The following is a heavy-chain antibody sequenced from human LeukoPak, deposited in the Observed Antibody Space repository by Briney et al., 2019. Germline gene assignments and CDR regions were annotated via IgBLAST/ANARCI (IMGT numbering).Heavy chain of an antibody. V-gene: IGHV3-21*01. CDR1: GFTFSSYS. CDR3: AREVVGATSWFDP. Sequence: GGSLRLSCAASGFTFSSYSMNWVRQAPGKGLEWVSSISSSSSYIYHADSVKSRFTISRDNAKNSLYLQMNSLRAEDTAVYYCAREVVGATSWFDPWGQGTLVTVSS. J-gene: IGHJ5*02. D-gene: IGHD1-26*01. CDR2: ISSSSSYI.